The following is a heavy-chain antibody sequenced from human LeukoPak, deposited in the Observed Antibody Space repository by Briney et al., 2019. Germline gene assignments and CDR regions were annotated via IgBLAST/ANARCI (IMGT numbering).Heavy chain of an antibody. V-gene: IGHV3-7*03. D-gene: IGHD6-19*01. CDR1: GFTFSIYS. Sequence: GGSLRLSCAASGFTFSIYSMSWVRQAPGKGLEWVANIKQDGSEKYYVDSVKGRFTISRDNAKNSLYLQMNSLRAEDTAFYYCAKGSFDIAVAGTVYFDYWGQGTLVTVSS. CDR2: IKQDGSEK. CDR3: AKGSFDIAVAGTVYFDY. J-gene: IGHJ4*02.